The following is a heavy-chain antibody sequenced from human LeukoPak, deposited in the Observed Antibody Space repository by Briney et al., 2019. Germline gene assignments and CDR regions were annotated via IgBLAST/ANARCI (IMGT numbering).Heavy chain of an antibody. CDR2: INQDGSKQ. J-gene: IGHJ4*02. CDR1: GFTFSSSW. CDR3: ARFIAAAGQFDY. Sequence: SGGSLRLSCSASGFTFSSSWMNWVRQAPGKGLEWVANINQDGSKQNYVDSVKGRFTVSRDNAQNSLYLQMHSLRAEDTAVYYCARFIAAAGQFDYWGQGTLVTVSS. V-gene: IGHV3-7*01. D-gene: IGHD6-13*01.